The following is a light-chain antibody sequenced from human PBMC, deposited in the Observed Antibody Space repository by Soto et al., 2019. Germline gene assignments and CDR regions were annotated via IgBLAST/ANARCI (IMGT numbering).Light chain of an antibody. CDR3: AANEDSLSGVL. Sequence: QSVLTQPPSASGTPGQRVTISCSGSSSNIGSNYVYWYQQLPGTAPQLLIYRNNQRPSGVPDRFSGSKTDTSASLAISGLRSEDEADYYCAANEDSLSGVLFGGGTKLTVL. CDR2: RNN. V-gene: IGLV1-47*01. J-gene: IGLJ2*01. CDR1: SSNIGSNY.